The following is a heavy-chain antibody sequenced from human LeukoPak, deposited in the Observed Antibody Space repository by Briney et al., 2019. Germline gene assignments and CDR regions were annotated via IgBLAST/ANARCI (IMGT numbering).Heavy chain of an antibody. J-gene: IGHJ4*02. CDR1: GFTFSSYS. CDR3: ARGHDDIDY. D-gene: IGHD1-1*01. Sequence: GGSLRLSCAASGFTFSSYSMNWVRQAPGKGLEWVSSISTSTSYIYYADSVKGRFTMSRDNAKDSLYLQMNSLRAEDTAVYYCARGHDDIDYWGQGTLVTVSS. CDR2: ISTSTSYI. V-gene: IGHV3-21*01.